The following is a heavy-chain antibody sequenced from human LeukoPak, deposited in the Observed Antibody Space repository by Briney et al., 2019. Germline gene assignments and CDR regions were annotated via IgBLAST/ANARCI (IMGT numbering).Heavy chain of an antibody. V-gene: IGHV5-51*01. Sequence: GESLKISCKGSGYKFSNYWIGWVRQMPGKGLEWMGIIYAGDSDTRYIPSFQDQVIISADKSVSTAYLQWSSLKASDTAMYYCARHKARGGHFDYWGQGTLVTVSS. CDR3: ARHKARGGHFDY. CDR1: GYKFSNYW. CDR2: IYAGDSDT. J-gene: IGHJ4*02. D-gene: IGHD3-16*01.